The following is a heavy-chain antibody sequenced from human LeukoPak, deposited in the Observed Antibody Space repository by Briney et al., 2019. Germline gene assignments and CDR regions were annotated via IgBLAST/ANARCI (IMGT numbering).Heavy chain of an antibody. CDR2: ISSSAETI. J-gene: IGHJ4*02. CDR1: GFTFSSYE. D-gene: IGHD3-10*01. Sequence: GGSLRLSCAASGFTFSSYEMNRVRQAPGKGLEWVSYISSSAETIYYADSVKGRFTISRDNAKNSLYLQMNSLRAEDTAVYYCARKRIRGLDYWGQGTLVTVPS. V-gene: IGHV3-48*03. CDR3: ARKRIRGLDY.